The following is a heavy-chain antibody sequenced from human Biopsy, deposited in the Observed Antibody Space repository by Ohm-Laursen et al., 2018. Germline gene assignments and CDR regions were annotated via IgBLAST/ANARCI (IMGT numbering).Heavy chain of an antibody. D-gene: IGHD3-22*01. Sequence: TLSLTCAVYGESFNGYYWSWIRQTPGKGLERIGEINHSGRTNYNPSLKSRVTISVDTSKNQFSLKVRSVTAADTAVYYCVRGVDYYDPYHYYALDVWGQGTTVTVSS. CDR2: INHSGRT. J-gene: IGHJ6*02. V-gene: IGHV4-34*01. CDR3: VRGVDYYDPYHYYALDV. CDR1: GESFNGYY.